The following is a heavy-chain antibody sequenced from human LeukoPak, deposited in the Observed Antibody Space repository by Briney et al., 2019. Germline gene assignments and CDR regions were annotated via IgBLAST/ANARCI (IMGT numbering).Heavy chain of an antibody. CDR2: ISAYNGNT. Sequence: GASVKVSCKASGYTFTSYGISWVRQAPGQGLEWMGWISAYNGNTNCAQKLQGRVTMTTDTSTSTAYMELRSLRSDDTAVYYCARDHGGILTGYSRNNWFDPWGQGTLVTVSS. V-gene: IGHV1-18*01. J-gene: IGHJ5*02. CDR3: ARDHGGILTGYSRNNWFDP. CDR1: GYTFTSYG. D-gene: IGHD3-9*01.